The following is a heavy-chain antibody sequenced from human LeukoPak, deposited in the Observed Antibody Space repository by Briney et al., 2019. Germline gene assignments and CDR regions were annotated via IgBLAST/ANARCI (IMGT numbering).Heavy chain of an antibody. CDR2: IYSGGST. CDR3: TREEGGTTVDY. D-gene: IGHD1-1*01. Sequence: PSQTLSLTCTVSGASISSGNYYWTWIRQPAGKGLEWIGRIYSGGSTNYNPSLKSRVTISLDTSKNQFSLKVNSVTAADTAAYYCTREEGGTTVDYWGQGTLVTVSS. V-gene: IGHV4-61*02. CDR1: GASISSGNYY. J-gene: IGHJ4*02.